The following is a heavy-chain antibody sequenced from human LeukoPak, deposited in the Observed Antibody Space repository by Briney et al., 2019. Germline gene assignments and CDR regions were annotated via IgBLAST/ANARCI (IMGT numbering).Heavy chain of an antibody. V-gene: IGHV3-23*01. D-gene: IGHD1-26*01. Sequence: GGSLRLSCAASGFTFSNAWMSWVRQAPDKGLEWVPTISGSGGGTYYADSVKGRFTISRDDSKNTLYLQMNSLRADDTAVYYCAKDLGRYRNNFFDYWGQGNLVTVSS. CDR3: AKDLGRYRNNFFDY. CDR2: ISGSGGGT. CDR1: GFTFSNAW. J-gene: IGHJ4*02.